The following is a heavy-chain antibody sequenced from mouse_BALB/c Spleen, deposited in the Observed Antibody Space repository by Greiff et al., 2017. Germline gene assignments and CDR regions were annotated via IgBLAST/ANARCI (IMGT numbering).Heavy chain of an antibody. D-gene: IGHD2-1*01. Sequence: QVQLQQSGAELMKPGASVKISCKATGYTFSSYWIEWVKQRPGHGLEWIGEILPGSGSTNYNEKFKGKATFTADTSSNTAYMQLSSLTSEDSAVYYCARWRGNYGRFAYWGQGTLVTVSA. J-gene: IGHJ3*01. CDR3: ARWRGNYGRFAY. CDR2: ILPGSGST. CDR1: GYTFSSYW. V-gene: IGHV1-9*01.